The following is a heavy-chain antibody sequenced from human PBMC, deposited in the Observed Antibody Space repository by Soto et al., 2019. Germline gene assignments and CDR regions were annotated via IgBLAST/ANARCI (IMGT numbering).Heavy chain of an antibody. D-gene: IGHD3-10*01. CDR2: IYYSGST. V-gene: IGHV4-39*01. J-gene: IGHJ6*02. CDR3: ARWGNDGSGSYYNSDYYYGMDV. CDR1: GGSISSSSNY. Sequence: TSETLSLTCTVSGGSISSSSNYWGWIRQPPGKGLEWIGSIYYSGSTYYNPSLKSRVTISVDTSKNQFSLKLSSVTAADTAVYYCARWGNDGSGSYYNSDYYYGMDVWGQGTTVTVSS.